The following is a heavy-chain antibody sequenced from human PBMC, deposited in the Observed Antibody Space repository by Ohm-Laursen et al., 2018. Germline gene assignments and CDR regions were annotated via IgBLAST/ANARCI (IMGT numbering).Heavy chain of an antibody. CDR3: ARACTSRAFDI. CDR2: INPSGGST. D-gene: IGHD2-2*01. CDR1: GYTFTSYY. J-gene: IGHJ3*02. Sequence: GASVKVSCKVSGYTFTSYYMHWVRQAPGQGLEWMGIINPSGGSTSYAQKFQGRVTMTRDTSTSTVYMELSSLRSEDTAVYYCARACTSRAFDIWGQGTMVTVSS. V-gene: IGHV1-46*01.